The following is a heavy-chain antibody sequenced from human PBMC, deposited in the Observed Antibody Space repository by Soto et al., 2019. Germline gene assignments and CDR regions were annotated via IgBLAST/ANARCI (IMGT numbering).Heavy chain of an antibody. CDR1: GYTFAGYA. V-gene: IGHV1-3*01. D-gene: IGHD4-4*01. CDR2: INGGNGYT. CDR3: ARGLYSNPHFDY. J-gene: IGHJ4*02. Sequence: QVQLVQSGAEVKKPGASVKVSCKASGYTFAGYAMHWVRQAPGQRLEWMGWINGGNGYTKYSQKFQGRVTITRDTSASTASMELSSLTSEDTAVYYCARGLYSNPHFDYWGQGTLVTVSS.